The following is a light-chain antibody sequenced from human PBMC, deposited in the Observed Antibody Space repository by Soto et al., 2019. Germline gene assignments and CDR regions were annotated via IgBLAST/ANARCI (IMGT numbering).Light chain of an antibody. V-gene: IGKV2-28*01. CDR2: LGS. CDR1: QSLLHSNGYNY. Sequence: DIVTTQSPLSLPVTPGEPASISCRSSQSLLHSNGYNYLDWYLQRPGQSPQLLIYLGSYRASGVPDRFSGSGSGTDFTLKISRVEAEDVGVYYCMQALQTPLTFGGGTKVEIK. CDR3: MQALQTPLT. J-gene: IGKJ4*01.